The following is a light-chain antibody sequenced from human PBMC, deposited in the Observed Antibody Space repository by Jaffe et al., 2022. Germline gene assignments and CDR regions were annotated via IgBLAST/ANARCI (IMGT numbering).Light chain of an antibody. CDR3: NSRDSSGNPEGV. V-gene: IGLV3-19*01. CDR1: SLRSYY. CDR2: GKN. Sequence: SSELTQDPAVSVALGQTVRITCQGDSLRSYYASWYQQKPGQAPVLVIYGKNNRPSGIPDRFSGSSSGNTASLTITGAQAEDEADYYCNSRDSSGNPEGVFGGGTKLTVL. J-gene: IGLJ2*01.